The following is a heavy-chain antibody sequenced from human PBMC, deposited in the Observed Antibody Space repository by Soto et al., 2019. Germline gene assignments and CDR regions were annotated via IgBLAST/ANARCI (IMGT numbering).Heavy chain of an antibody. J-gene: IGHJ4*02. V-gene: IGHV4-4*02. CDR3: AAHAGTTYGPLDY. Sequence: QVQLQESGPGLVKPSGTLSLTCAVSGGSITIGNWWTWVRQPPGKGLEWIGEIYHSGSTNYNPSLKSRVTISVDKSNNQFPLKLSSVTAADTAVYYCAAHAGTTYGPLDYWGQGTLVTVSS. CDR1: GGSITIGNW. CDR2: IYHSGST. D-gene: IGHD3-10*01.